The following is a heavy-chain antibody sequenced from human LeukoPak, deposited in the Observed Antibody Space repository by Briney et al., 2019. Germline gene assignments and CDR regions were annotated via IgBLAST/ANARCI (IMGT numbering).Heavy chain of an antibody. D-gene: IGHD2-15*01. CDR2: IYYSGGT. CDR3: ARELQRGSEPYYNWFDP. Sequence: SETLSLTCTVSGGSVSSGSYYWSWIGQPPGKGLEWIGYIYYSGGTNYNPSLKSRVTISVDMSKNQFSLKLSSVTAADTAVYYCARELQRGSEPYYNWFDPWGQGTLVTVSS. J-gene: IGHJ5*02. V-gene: IGHV4-61*01. CDR1: GGSVSSGSYY.